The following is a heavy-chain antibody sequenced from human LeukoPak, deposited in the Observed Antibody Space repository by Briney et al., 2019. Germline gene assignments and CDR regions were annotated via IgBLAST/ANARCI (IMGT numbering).Heavy chain of an antibody. J-gene: IGHJ4*02. CDR1: GGSISSSSYY. D-gene: IGHD3-22*01. CDR2: IYYSGST. Sequence: PSETLSLTCTVSGGSISSSSYYWGWIRQPPGKGLEWIGSIYYSGSTYYNPSLKSRVTISVDTSKNQFSLKLSSVTAADTAVYYCARSLTITMIEYYFDYWGQGTLVTVSS. CDR3: ARSLTITMIEYYFDY. V-gene: IGHV4-39*07.